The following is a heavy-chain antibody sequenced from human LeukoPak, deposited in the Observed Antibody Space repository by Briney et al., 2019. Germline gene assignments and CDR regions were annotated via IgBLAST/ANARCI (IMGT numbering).Heavy chain of an antibody. J-gene: IGHJ4*02. CDR3: AKGHGYCSGGSCYPALLYFDY. Sequence: RSLRLSCAASGFTFSSYGMHWVRQAPGKGLEWVAVISYDGSNKYYADSVKGRFTISRDNSKNTLYLQMNSLRAEDTAVYYCAKGHGYCSGGSCYPALLYFDYWGQGTLVTVSS. V-gene: IGHV3-30*18. D-gene: IGHD2-15*01. CDR2: ISYDGSNK. CDR1: GFTFSSYG.